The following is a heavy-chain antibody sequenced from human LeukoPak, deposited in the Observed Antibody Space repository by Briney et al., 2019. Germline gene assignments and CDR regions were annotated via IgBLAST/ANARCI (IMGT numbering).Heavy chain of an antibody. D-gene: IGHD4-23*01. Sequence: GGSLRLSCAASGFTVSSNYMSWVRQAPGKGLEWVSVIYSGGSTYYPGSVKGRFTISRENAKNSLYLQMNGLRAGDTAVYYCARDQTTVGLHAFDVWGQGTMVTVSS. J-gene: IGHJ3*01. CDR2: IYSGGST. V-gene: IGHV3-53*01. CDR1: GFTVSSNY. CDR3: ARDQTTVGLHAFDV.